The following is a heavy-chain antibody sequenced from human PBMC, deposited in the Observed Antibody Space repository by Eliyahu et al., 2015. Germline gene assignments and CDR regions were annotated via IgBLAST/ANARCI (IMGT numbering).Heavy chain of an antibody. V-gene: IGHV6-1*01. CDR1: GXXXXSNSAA. CDR2: TFYRSKWYN. CDR3: ARDLGNDWYFDL. J-gene: IGHJ2*01. D-gene: IGHD4-23*01. Sequence: QLQLQQSGPGLVKPSQTLSLTCAISGXXXXSNSAAWNWIRQSPSRXLEWLGRTFYRSKWYNDYAVSVKSRITISPDTSKNQFSLQLNSVSPEDTAVYYCARDLGNDWYFDLWGRGTLVTVSS.